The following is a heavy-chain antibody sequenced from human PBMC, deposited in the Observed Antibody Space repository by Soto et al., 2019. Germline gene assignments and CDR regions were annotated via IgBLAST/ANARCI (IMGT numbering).Heavy chain of an antibody. V-gene: IGHV1-3*01. CDR2: INAGNGNT. Sequence: GASVKVSCKASGYTFTSYAMHWVRQAPGQRLEWMGWINAGNGNTKYSQKFQGRVTITRDTSASTAYMELSSLRSEDTAVYYCARRYYGSGSYLYYFDYWGQGTLVTVSS. J-gene: IGHJ4*02. D-gene: IGHD3-10*01. CDR1: GYTFTSYA. CDR3: ARRYYGSGSYLYYFDY.